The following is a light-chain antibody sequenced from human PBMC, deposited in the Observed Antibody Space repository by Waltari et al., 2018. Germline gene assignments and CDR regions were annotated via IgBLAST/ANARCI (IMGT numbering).Light chain of an antibody. CDR2: KNN. CDR3: AAWDDSLSGVV. J-gene: IGLJ2*01. CDR1: SSNIGSNY. Sequence: QSVLTQPPSASGTPGQRVTISCSGSSSNIGSNYVYWYQQLPGTAPKLLIYKNNQRPSGVPDRFSGSKSGTSASLVISGLRSEDEADYSCAAWDDSLSGVVFGGGTKLTVL. V-gene: IGLV1-47*01.